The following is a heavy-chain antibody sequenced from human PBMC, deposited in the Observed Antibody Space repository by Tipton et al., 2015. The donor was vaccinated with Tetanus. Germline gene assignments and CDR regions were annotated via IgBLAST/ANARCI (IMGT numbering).Heavy chain of an antibody. Sequence: QMQLVQSGAEVKKPGASVKVSCKASGYTFTSYGISWVRQAPGQGLEWMGWISAYNGNTNYAQKLQGRATMTPDTSMSAAYMELRSLRSDDPAVYYCARCGIAVAGTPFAYWGPGTLVTVSS. CDR2: ISAYNGNT. CDR3: ARCGIAVAGTPFAY. D-gene: IGHD6-19*01. J-gene: IGHJ4*02. V-gene: IGHV1-18*04. CDR1: GYTFTSYG.